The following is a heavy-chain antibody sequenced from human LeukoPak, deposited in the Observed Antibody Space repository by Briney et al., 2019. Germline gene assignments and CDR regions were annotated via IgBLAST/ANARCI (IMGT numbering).Heavy chain of an antibody. Sequence: GGSLRLSCAASGFIFSNAWMNWVRQALGKGLEWVGRIKGKSDGGTIDYAAPVQGRFTISRDDSKNTVFLQMTSLKTEDTAIYYCTFAAAYWGQGTLVTVSS. J-gene: IGHJ4*02. CDR3: TFAAAY. CDR1: GFIFSNAW. D-gene: IGHD6-25*01. CDR2: IKGKSDGGTI. V-gene: IGHV3-15*01.